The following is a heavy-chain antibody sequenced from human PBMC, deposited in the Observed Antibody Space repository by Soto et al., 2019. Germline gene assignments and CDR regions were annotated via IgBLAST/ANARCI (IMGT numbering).Heavy chain of an antibody. CDR1: GGTFSSYA. J-gene: IGHJ4*02. CDR2: IIPIFGTA. Sequence: QVQLVQSGAEVKKPGSSVKVSCKASGGTFSSYAISWVRQAPGQGLEWMGGIIPIFGTANYSQKFQGRVTITADESTSTAYMELSSMRSEDTAVYYCATFYDSSGYIDYWGQGTLVTVSS. D-gene: IGHD3-22*01. CDR3: ATFYDSSGYIDY. V-gene: IGHV1-69*01.